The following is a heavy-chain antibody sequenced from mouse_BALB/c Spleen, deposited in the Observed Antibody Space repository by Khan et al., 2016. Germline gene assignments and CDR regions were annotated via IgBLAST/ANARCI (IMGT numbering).Heavy chain of an antibody. D-gene: IGHD2-4*01. J-gene: IGHJ3*01. V-gene: IGHV9-2-1*01. Sequence: QFQLVQSGPELKKPGETVKISCKASGYTYTDYSMHWVKQAPGKGLKWMGWINTETGEPTYADDFKGRFAFSLETSASTAYLQINNLKNEDTSTYFCASLITSAWFSYWGQGTLVTVSA. CDR2: INTETGEP. CDR1: GYTYTDYS. CDR3: ASLITSAWFSY.